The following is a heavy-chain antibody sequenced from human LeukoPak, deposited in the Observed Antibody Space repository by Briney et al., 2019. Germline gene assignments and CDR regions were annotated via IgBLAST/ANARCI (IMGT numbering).Heavy chain of an antibody. D-gene: IGHD1-26*01. CDR1: GFTFSTSD. CDR3: ARMGGNLSR. CDR2: ISRSGTNI. Sequence: GGSLRLPCVASGFTFSTSDMNWVRQAPGKGLDWVSYISRSGTNIYYAESVKGRFTISRDNAKKSLYLQMNSLRVEDTAVYYCARMGGNLSRWGQGTLVTVSS. V-gene: IGHV3-48*03. J-gene: IGHJ4*02.